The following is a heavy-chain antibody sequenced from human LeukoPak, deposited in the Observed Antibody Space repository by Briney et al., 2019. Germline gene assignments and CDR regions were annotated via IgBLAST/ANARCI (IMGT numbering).Heavy chain of an antibody. V-gene: IGHV1-8*01. D-gene: IGHD3-10*01. CDR1: GYTFTSYD. Sequence: GASVKVSCKASGYTFTSYDINWVRQATGQGLEWMGWMNPNSGNTGYAQKFQGRVTMTRNTSISTAYMELSSLRSEDTAVYYCARSPYGSGSSRHINWFDPWGQGTLVTVSS. CDR2: MNPNSGNT. J-gene: IGHJ5*02. CDR3: ARSPYGSGSSRHINWFDP.